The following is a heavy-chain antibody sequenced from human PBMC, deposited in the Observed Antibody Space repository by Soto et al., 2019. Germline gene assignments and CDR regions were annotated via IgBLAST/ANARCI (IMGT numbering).Heavy chain of an antibody. CDR2: ISYDGSNK. CDR3: AKDLRGLQYYYDSSGGWVDY. Sequence: GGSLRLSCAASGFTFSSYGMHWVRQAPGKGLEWVAVISYDGSNKYYADSVKGRFTISRDNSKNTLYLQMNSLRAEDTAVYYCAKDLRGLQYYYDSSGGWVDYWGQGTLVTVSS. J-gene: IGHJ4*02. CDR1: GFTFSSYG. V-gene: IGHV3-30*18. D-gene: IGHD3-22*01.